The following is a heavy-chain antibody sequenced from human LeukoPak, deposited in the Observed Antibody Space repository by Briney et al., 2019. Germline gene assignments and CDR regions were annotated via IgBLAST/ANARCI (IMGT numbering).Heavy chain of an antibody. CDR2: IYIGGST. CDR1: GFTVSSNY. CDR3: ARLGFVVPAVIFDY. Sequence: GGSLRLSCAASGFTVSSNYMSWVRQAPGEGLEWVSVIYIGGSTYYADSVKGRSTNSRDISKKTLYLQMNSLRAEDTAMYYCARLGFVVPAVIFDYWGQGPLVTVSS. D-gene: IGHD2-2*02. J-gene: IGHJ4*02. V-gene: IGHV3-53*01.